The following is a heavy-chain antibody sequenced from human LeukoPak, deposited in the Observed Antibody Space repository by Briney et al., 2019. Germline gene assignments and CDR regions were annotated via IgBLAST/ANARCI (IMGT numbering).Heavy chain of an antibody. Sequence: GASVKVSCKVSGYTLTELSMHWVRQAPGKGLEWMGGFDPEDGETIYAQKFQGRVTMTEDTSTDTAYMELSSLRSEDTAVYYCATRYSSSWWFDHWGQGTLVTVSS. D-gene: IGHD6-13*01. CDR2: FDPEDGET. CDR1: GYTLTELS. V-gene: IGHV1-24*01. CDR3: ATRYSSSWWFDH. J-gene: IGHJ5*02.